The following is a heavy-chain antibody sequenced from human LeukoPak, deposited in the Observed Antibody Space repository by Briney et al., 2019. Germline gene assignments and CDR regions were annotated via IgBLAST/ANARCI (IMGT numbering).Heavy chain of an antibody. CDR2: IYYSGST. CDR3: AREGEDCSGGSCYTSEYFQH. D-gene: IGHD2-15*01. CDR1: GGSISSYY. V-gene: IGHV4-59*01. J-gene: IGHJ1*01. Sequence: SETLSLTCTVSGGSISSYYWSWIRQPPGKGLEWIGYIYYSGSTNYNPSLKRRVTISVDTSKNQFSLKLSSVTAADTAVYYCAREGEDCSGGSCYTSEYFQHWGQGTIGTVSS.